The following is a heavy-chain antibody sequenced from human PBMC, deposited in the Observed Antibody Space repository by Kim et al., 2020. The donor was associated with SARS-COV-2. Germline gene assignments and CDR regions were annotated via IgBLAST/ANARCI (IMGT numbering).Heavy chain of an antibody. J-gene: IGHJ5*02. D-gene: IGHD3-22*01. CDR2: INTNTGNP. Sequence: ASVKVSCKASGYTFTSYAMNWVRQAPGQGLEWMGWINTNTGNPTYAQGFTGRFVFSLDTSVSTAYLQISSLKAEDTAVYYCARDLDLIVVEGVHWFDPWGQGTLVTVSS. V-gene: IGHV7-4-1*02. CDR1: GYTFTSYA. CDR3: ARDLDLIVVEGVHWFDP.